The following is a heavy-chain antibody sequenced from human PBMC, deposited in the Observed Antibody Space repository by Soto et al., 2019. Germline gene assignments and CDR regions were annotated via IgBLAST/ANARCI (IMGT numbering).Heavy chain of an antibody. CDR1: GGTFSSYA. J-gene: IGHJ3*02. Sequence: GASVKVSCKASGGTFSSYAISWVRQAPGQGLEWMGGIIPIFGTANYAQKFQGRVTITADESTSTAYMELSSLRSEDTAVYYCARERGHIVVVVAAKNAFDIWGQGTMVTVSS. V-gene: IGHV1-69*13. CDR3: ARERGHIVVVVAAKNAFDI. D-gene: IGHD2-15*01. CDR2: IIPIFGTA.